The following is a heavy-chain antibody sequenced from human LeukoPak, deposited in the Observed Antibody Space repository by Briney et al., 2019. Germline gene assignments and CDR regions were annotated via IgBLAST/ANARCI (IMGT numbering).Heavy chain of an antibody. CDR1: GFSFSRND. Sequence: PGGSLRLSCAASGFSFSRNDMSWVRQAPGKGLEWVSVISGNGGTTYYADSLKGRFTISRDNSKNTLYLQMNSLRAEDTAVYFCAKGRTGYIPDFWGQGTLVTVSS. V-gene: IGHV3-23*01. CDR2: ISGNGGTT. CDR3: AKGRTGYIPDF. J-gene: IGHJ4*02. D-gene: IGHD6-13*01.